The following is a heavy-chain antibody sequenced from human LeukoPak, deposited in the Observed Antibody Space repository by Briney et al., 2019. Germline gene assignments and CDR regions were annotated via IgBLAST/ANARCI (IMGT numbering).Heavy chain of an antibody. CDR3: ATVAYYYDSSGYYSFDY. D-gene: IGHD3-22*01. V-gene: IGHV1-24*01. CDR1: GYTLTELS. J-gene: IGHJ4*02. CDR2: FDPEDGET. Sequence: GASVKVSCKVSGYTLTELSMHWVRQAPGKGLEWMGGFDPEDGETIYAQKFQGRVTMTEDTSTDTAYMELSSLRPEDTAVYYCATVAYYYDSSGYYSFDYWGQGTLVTVSS.